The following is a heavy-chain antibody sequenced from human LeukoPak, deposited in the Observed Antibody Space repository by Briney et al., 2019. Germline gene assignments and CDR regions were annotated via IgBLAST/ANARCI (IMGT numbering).Heavy chain of an antibody. D-gene: IGHD6-6*01. J-gene: IGHJ4*02. CDR2: IYYSGST. V-gene: IGHV4-39*01. CDR1: GGSISGSSYY. Sequence: SETLSLTCTVSGGSISGSSYYWGWIRQPPGTGLEWIGSIYYSGSTYYNPSLKSRVTISVDTSKNQFSLKLSSVTAADTAVYYCARGVRSIAARPLDYWGQGTLVTVSS. CDR3: ARGVRSIAARPLDY.